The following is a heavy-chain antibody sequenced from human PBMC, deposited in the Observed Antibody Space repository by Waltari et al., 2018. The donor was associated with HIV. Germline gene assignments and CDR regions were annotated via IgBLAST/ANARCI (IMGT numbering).Heavy chain of an antibody. D-gene: IGHD1-26*01. CDR1: GYTFTGQY. CDR3: ARVRLLEAFDI. V-gene: IGHV1-2*02. Sequence: QVKLVQSGAEVKKPGASVKVSCRASGYTFTGQYLHWGRQAPGQGLEWMGWIDPHSGGTNCAQKFQGRLTLTRDTSISTAYMELTSLRSDDTAVFYCARVRLLEAFDIWGQGTMVTVSS. J-gene: IGHJ3*02. CDR2: IDPHSGGT.